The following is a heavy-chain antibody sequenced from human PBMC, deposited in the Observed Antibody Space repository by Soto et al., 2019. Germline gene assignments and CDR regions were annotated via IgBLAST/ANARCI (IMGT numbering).Heavy chain of an antibody. D-gene: IGHD6-19*01. J-gene: IGHJ3*02. Sequence: QVQLVQSGAEVKKPGSSVKVSCKASGGTFSSYAISWVRQAPGQGLEWMGGIIPIFGTANYAQKFQGRVTSTADESTRTADMELRSLRSEDTAVYYCARAEYSSGWYDAFDIWGQGTMVTVSS. CDR1: GGTFSSYA. CDR2: IIPIFGTA. CDR3: ARAEYSSGWYDAFDI. V-gene: IGHV1-69*12.